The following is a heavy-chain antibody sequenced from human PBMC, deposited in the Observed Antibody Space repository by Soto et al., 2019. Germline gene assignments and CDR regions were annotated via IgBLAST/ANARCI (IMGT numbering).Heavy chain of an antibody. Sequence: SVKVSCKASGCTFSSYAISWVRQAAGQGREWMGGIIPIFGTANYAQKFQGRVTITADESTSTAYMELSSLRSEDTAVYYCARGVGGMIWGAFHIWGPGAMVTVSS. V-gene: IGHV1-69*13. CDR2: IIPIFGTA. CDR1: GCTFSSYA. J-gene: IGHJ3*02. CDR3: ARGVGGMIWGAFHI. D-gene: IGHD1-26*01.